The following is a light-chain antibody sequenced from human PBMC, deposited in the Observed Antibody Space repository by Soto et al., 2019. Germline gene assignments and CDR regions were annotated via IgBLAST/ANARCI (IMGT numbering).Light chain of an antibody. Sequence: DIQLTQSPSFLSASVGDRVTITCRASQGISSYLAWYQQKPGKAPKLLIYAASTLQSGVPSRFSGSGSGTEFTLTISSLQPEDFATYYCQQLNSYPRTFGQGTKVESK. J-gene: IGKJ1*01. CDR3: QQLNSYPRT. V-gene: IGKV1-9*01. CDR2: AAS. CDR1: QGISSY.